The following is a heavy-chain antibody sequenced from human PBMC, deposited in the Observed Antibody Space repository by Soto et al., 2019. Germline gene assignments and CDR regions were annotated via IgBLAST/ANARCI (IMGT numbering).Heavy chain of an antibody. CDR2: FYYSGST. CDR1: GGSISSYY. Sequence: QVQLQESGPGLVKPSETLSLTCTVSGGSISSYYWSWIRQPPGKGLEWIGYFYYSGSTNYNPSLKSRVTISVDTSKNQFSLKPSSVTAADTAVYYCARGTLTSYFDYWGQGTLVTVSS. V-gene: IGHV4-59*01. J-gene: IGHJ4*02. CDR3: ARGTLTSYFDY.